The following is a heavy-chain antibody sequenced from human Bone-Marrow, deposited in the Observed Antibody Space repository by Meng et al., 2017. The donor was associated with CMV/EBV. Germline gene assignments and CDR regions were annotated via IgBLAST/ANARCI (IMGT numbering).Heavy chain of an antibody. V-gene: IGHV4-39*07. CDR1: GGSISSSSDY. J-gene: IGHJ4*02. CDR2: IYYSGST. Sequence: CTVSGGSISSSSDYWGWIRQPQGKGLEWIGSIYYSGSTYYNPSLKSRVTISVDTSKNQFSLKLSSVTAADTAVYYCACGYLTYYFDYWGQGTLVTVSS. CDR3: ACGYLTYYFDY. D-gene: IGHD3-22*01.